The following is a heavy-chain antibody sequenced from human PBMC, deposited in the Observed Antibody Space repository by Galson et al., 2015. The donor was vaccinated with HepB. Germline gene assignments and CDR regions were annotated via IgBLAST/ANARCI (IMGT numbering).Heavy chain of an antibody. J-gene: IGHJ1*01. CDR2: ISFDGSNQ. D-gene: IGHD6-19*01. CDR1: GFTSRSYA. Sequence: SLRLSCAASGFTSRSYAMHWVRQAPGKGLEWVALISFDGSNQYYADSVNGRFTVSRDNAKNTLYLQMNSLRPEDTAVYYCARPPGSVATRAHFQHWGQGTLVTVSS. CDR3: ARPPGSVATRAHFQH. V-gene: IGHV3-30*04.